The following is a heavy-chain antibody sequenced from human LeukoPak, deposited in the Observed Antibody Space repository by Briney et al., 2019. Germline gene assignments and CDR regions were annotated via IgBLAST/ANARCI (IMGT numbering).Heavy chain of an antibody. V-gene: IGHV1-18*01. Sequence: ASVKVSCKASGYTFTSYGISWVRQAPGQGLEWMGWISAYNGNTNYAQKLQGRVTMTTDTSTSTAYMELRSLRSDDTAVYYCARDSPLEVVGATSYWGQGTLVTVSS. CDR1: GYTFTSYG. D-gene: IGHD1-26*01. J-gene: IGHJ4*02. CDR2: ISAYNGNT. CDR3: ARDSPLEVVGATSY.